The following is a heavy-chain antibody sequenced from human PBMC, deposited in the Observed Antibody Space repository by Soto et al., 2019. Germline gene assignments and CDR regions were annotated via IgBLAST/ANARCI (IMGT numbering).Heavy chain of an antibody. J-gene: IGHJ6*02. CDR1: GFTFSDSY. CDR2: ITFSGNTV. Sequence: LRLSCAAAGFTFSDSYMSWIRQAPGKGLEWISYITFSGNTVYYADSLKGRFTISRDNAKNSLYLQMNRLRAEDTAVYYCARVSWREKYGMDVWGQGTTVTVSS. CDR3: ARVSWREKYGMDV. V-gene: IGHV3-11*01.